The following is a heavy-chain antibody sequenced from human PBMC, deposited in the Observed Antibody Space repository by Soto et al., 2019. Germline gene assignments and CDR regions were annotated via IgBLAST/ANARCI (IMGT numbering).Heavy chain of an antibody. V-gene: IGHV4-34*01. J-gene: IGHJ6*02. D-gene: IGHD3-10*01. CDR1: GGSFSGYY. Sequence: SETLSLTCAVDGGSFSGYYWSWIRQPPGKGLDWSGEINLSGSTNYNPPLKSRVTLSVYTSKNQFSLRLSSVTAADTAAYYCARGHDCGSGSFYGLDVWGQGTTVTVSS. CDR2: INLSGST. CDR3: ARGHDCGSGSFYGLDV.